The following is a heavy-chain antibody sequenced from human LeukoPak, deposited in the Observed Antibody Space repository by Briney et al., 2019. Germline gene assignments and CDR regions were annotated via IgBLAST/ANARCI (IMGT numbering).Heavy chain of an antibody. CDR3: ARYVITMIQHDAFDI. J-gene: IGHJ3*02. D-gene: IGHD3-22*01. CDR2: INHSGST. V-gene: IGHV4-34*01. CDR1: GGSFSGYY. Sequence: PSETLSLTCAVYGGSFSGYYWSWIRRPPGKGLEWIGEINHSGSTNYNPSLKSRVTISVDTSKNQFSLKLSSVTAADTAVYYCARYVITMIQHDAFDIWGQGTMVTVSS.